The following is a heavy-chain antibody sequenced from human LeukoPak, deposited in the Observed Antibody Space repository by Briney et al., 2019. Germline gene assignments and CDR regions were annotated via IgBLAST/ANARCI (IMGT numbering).Heavy chain of an antibody. J-gene: IGHJ1*01. V-gene: IGHV1-46*01. CDR1: GYSFADYH. D-gene: IGHD3-16*01. CDR2: INPRGGST. Sequence: ASVKVSCKASGYSFADYHIHWVRQAPGQGLEWMGIINPRGGSTTYAQKFQGRVTMTRDSSANTVSMEVNSLRPDDTAMYYCGRDRFTWGSHHFPEHWGQGTLVTVSS. CDR3: GRDRFTWGSHHFPEH.